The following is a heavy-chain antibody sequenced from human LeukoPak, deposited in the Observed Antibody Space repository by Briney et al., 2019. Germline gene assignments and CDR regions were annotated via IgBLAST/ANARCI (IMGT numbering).Heavy chain of an antibody. J-gene: IGHJ5*02. CDR3: AREGGGPTYYDSSGYRKLNWFDP. Sequence: PSETLSLTCTVSGGSISSSSYYWGWIRQPPGKGLEWIGSIYYSGSTYYNPSLKSRDTISVDTSKNQFSLKLSSVTAADTAVYYCAREGGGPTYYDSSGYRKLNWFDPWGQGTLVTVSS. D-gene: IGHD3-22*01. CDR1: GGSISSSSYY. CDR2: IYYSGST. V-gene: IGHV4-39*07.